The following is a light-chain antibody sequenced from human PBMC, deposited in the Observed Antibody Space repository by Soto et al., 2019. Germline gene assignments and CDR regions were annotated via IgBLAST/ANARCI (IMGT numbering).Light chain of an antibody. CDR2: RDS. Sequence: SCELTQPLSVSVALGQTARITCGGNNIGSKNVHWYQQKPGQAPVLVIYRDSNRPSGIPERFSGSNSGNTATLNISRAQAGDEADYYCQVWDSSTARVFGGGTQLTVL. CDR1: NIGSKN. V-gene: IGLV3-9*01. J-gene: IGLJ3*02. CDR3: QVWDSSTARV.